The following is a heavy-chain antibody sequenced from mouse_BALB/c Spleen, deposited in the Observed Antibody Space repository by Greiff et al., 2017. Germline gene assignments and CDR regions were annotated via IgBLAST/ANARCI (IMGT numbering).Heavy chain of an antibody. CDR3: ARSNGNYLYWYFDV. J-gene: IGHJ1*01. Sequence: VQLQQSGAELVKPGASVKLSCTASGFNIKDTYMHWVKQRPEQGLEWIGRIDPANGNTKYDPKFQGKATITADTSSNTAYLQLSSLTSEDTAVYYCARSNGNYLYWYFDVWGAGTTVTVSS. CDR1: GFNIKDTY. V-gene: IGHV14-3*02. CDR2: IDPANGNT. D-gene: IGHD2-1*01.